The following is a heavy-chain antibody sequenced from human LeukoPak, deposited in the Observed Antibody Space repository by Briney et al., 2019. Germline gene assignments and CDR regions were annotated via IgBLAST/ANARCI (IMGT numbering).Heavy chain of an antibody. D-gene: IGHD6-13*01. J-gene: IGHJ3*02. CDR3: ARDNMGSSWHMSAFDI. CDR1: GGSISSSNW. CDR2: IYYSGST. V-gene: IGHV4-4*02. Sequence: PSGTLSLTCAVSGGSISSSNWWSWVRQPPGKGLEWIGHIYYSGSTKYNPSLKSRVTISVDTSKNQFSLKLSSVTAADTAVYYCARDNMGSSWHMSAFDIWGQGRMVTVAS.